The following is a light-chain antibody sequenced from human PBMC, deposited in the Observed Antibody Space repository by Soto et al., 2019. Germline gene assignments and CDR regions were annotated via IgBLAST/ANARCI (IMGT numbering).Light chain of an antibody. CDR1: QGISSY. V-gene: IGKV1-9*01. J-gene: IGKJ1*01. Sequence: DIQLTQSPSFLSASVGDRVTITCRASQGISSYLAWYQQKPGKAPKLLIYAASTLQSGVPSRFSGSGSGTEFTLTISRLEPEDFTVYYCQQYGSPTWTFGQGTKVDIK. CDR2: AAS. CDR3: QQYGSPTWT.